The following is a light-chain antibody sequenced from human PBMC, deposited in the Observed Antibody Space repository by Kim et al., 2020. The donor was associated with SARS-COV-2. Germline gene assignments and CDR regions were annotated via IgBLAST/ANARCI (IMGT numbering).Light chain of an antibody. Sequence: LAPGERATLSCRASQSVSSSYLAWYQQKPGQAPRLLIYGASSRATGIPDRFSGSGSGTDFTLTISRLKPEDFAVYYCQQYGSSPESFGQGTKLEI. CDR2: GAS. CDR3: QQYGSSPES. V-gene: IGKV3-20*01. CDR1: QSVSSSY. J-gene: IGKJ2*03.